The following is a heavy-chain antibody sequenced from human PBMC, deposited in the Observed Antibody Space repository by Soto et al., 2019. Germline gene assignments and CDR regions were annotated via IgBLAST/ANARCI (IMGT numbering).Heavy chain of an antibody. V-gene: IGHV1-69*01. D-gene: IGHD3-22*01. CDR3: ATNYYDGSGHYFIFEH. Sequence: QVQLVQSGAEVKKPGSSVKVSCKASGRTFNNYAISWVRQAPGIGFEWLGVIIPIGGTPEHAQKFQGRVTISADESTNTAYMELSSLRSEDTAVYYGATNYYDGSGHYFIFEHWGQGTLVTVSS. J-gene: IGHJ4*02. CDR1: GRTFNNYA. CDR2: IIPIGGTP.